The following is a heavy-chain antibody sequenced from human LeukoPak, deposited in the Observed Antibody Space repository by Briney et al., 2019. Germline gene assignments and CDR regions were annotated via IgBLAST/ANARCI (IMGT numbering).Heavy chain of an antibody. CDR1: GFTFSSYW. V-gene: IGHV4-34*01. CDR2: INHSGST. Sequence: KPGGSLRLSCAASGFTFSSYWMSWVRQPPGKGLEWIGEINHSGSTNYNPSLKSRVTISVDTSKNQFSLKLSSVTAADTAVYYCARAWAVAGKPRLDYWGQGTLVTVSS. D-gene: IGHD6-19*01. CDR3: ARAWAVAGKPRLDY. J-gene: IGHJ4*02.